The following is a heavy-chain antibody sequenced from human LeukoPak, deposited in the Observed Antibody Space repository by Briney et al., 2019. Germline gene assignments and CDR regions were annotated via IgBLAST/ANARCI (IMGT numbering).Heavy chain of an antibody. CDR1: GYTFTGYY. CDR2: INPNSGGT. D-gene: IGHD3-9*01. V-gene: IGHV1-2*02. J-gene: IGHJ4*02. Sequence: ASVKVSCKASGYTFTGYYMHWVRQAPGQGLEWMGWINPNSGGTNYAQKFQGRVTMTRNTSISTAYMELSSLRSEDTAVYYCARGVILTGYYNVDYWGQGTLVTVSS. CDR3: ARGVILTGYYNVDY.